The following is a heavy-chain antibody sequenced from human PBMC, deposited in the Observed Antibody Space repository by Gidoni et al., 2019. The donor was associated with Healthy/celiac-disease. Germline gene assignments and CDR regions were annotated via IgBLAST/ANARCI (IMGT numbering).Heavy chain of an antibody. CDR3: ARGLITASYWYFDL. D-gene: IGHD1-20*01. V-gene: IGHV3-13*01. J-gene: IGHJ2*01. Sequence: EVQLVASGGGLVQPGGSLSLSCAASGFPFSSYDMHWVRPAPGKGVEWVSAIGTAGDTYYPGSVKGRFTISRENAKNSLYLQMNSLRAGDTAVYYCARGLITASYWYFDLWGRGTLVTVSS. CDR2: IGTAGDT. CDR1: GFPFSSYD.